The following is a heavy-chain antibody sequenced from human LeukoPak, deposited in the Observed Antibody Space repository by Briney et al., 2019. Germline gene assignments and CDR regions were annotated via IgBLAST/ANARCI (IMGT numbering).Heavy chain of an antibody. CDR1: GGSISTYH. V-gene: IGHV4-59*01. CDR2: VYYSGST. J-gene: IGHJ4*02. CDR3: ARAVISFGGTIAKGFDC. D-gene: IGHD3-16*02. Sequence: SETLSLTRTVSGGSISTYHWSWIRQPPGKGPEWIAYVYYSGSTDYSPSLKSRATISVDTSMNQFSLSLSSVTAADTAIYYCARAVISFGGTIAKGFDCWGQGTLVTVSS.